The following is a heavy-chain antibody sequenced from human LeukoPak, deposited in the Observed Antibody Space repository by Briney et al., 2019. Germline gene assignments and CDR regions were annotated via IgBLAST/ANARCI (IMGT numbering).Heavy chain of an antibody. V-gene: IGHV4-30-4*01. Sequence: SQTLSLTCTVSGGSISSGDYYWSWIRQPPGKGLEWLAYMYYSGRTYYNPSLKSRVTMSADTSKNQLSLKLSSVTAADTAVYYCARPYYYDSRIDPWGQGILVSVSS. CDR3: ARPYYYDSRIDP. D-gene: IGHD3-22*01. J-gene: IGHJ5*02. CDR1: GGSISSGDYY. CDR2: MYYSGRT.